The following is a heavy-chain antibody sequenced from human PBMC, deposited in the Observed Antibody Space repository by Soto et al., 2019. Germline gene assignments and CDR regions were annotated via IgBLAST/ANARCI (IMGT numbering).Heavy chain of an antibody. J-gene: IGHJ4*02. Sequence: ASVKVSCKASGYTFTSYYMHWVRQAPGQGLEWMGIINPSGGSTSYAQKFQGRVTMTRDTSTSTVYMELSSLRSEDTAVYYCARVDRPDYYDSSGYYLNWGQGTLVTVSS. CDR1: GYTFTSYY. D-gene: IGHD3-22*01. CDR3: ARVDRPDYYDSSGYYLN. V-gene: IGHV1-46*01. CDR2: INPSGGST.